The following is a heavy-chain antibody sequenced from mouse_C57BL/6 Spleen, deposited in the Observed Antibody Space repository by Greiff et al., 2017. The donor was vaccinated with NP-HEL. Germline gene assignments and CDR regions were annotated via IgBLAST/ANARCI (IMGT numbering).Heavy chain of an antibody. D-gene: IGHD1-1*01. CDR3: ARASYYYYAMDY. CDR2: IDPSDSYT. J-gene: IGHJ4*01. V-gene: IGHV1-69*01. CDR1: GYTFTSYW. Sequence: VQLQQPGAELVMPGASVKLSCKASGYTFTSYWMHWVKQRPGQGLEWIGEIDPSDSYTNYNQKFKGKSTLPVDKSSSTAYMQLSSLTSEDSAVYYCARASYYYYAMDYWGQGTSVTVSS.